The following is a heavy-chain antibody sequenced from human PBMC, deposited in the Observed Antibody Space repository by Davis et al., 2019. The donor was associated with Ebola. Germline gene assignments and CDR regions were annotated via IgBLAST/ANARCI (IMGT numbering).Heavy chain of an antibody. Sequence: SETLSLTYTVSGGSMSSYYWSWFRQTPGKGLEWIGYIYYSGSTNYNPSLKSRVTISVDTSKNQFSLKLSSVTAADTAVYYCARGSAAGGYWGQGTLVTVSS. V-gene: IGHV4-59*01. CDR3: ARGSAAGGY. CDR1: GGSMSSYY. J-gene: IGHJ4*02. CDR2: IYYSGST. D-gene: IGHD6-13*01.